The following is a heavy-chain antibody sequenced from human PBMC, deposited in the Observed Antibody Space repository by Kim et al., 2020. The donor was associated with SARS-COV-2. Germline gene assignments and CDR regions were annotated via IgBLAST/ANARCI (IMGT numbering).Heavy chain of an antibody. J-gene: IGHJ5*02. CDR3: AKDHDYVWGSYRYNWFDP. D-gene: IGHD3-16*02. V-gene: IGHV3-23*01. Sequence: GGSLRLSCAASGFTFSSYAMSWVRQAPGKGLEWVSAISGSGGSTYYADSVKGRFTISRDNSKNTLYLQMNSLRAEDTAVYYCAKDHDYVWGSYRYNWFDPWGQGTLVTVSS. CDR1: GFTFSSYA. CDR2: ISGSGGST.